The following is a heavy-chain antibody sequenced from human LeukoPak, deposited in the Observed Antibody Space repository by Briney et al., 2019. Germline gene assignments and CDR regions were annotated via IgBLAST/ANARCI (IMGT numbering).Heavy chain of an antibody. CDR1: GFTVSSYG. CDR2: ISYDGSNK. Sequence: GGSLRLSCAASGFTVSSYGMHWVRQAPGKGLEWVAVISYDGSNKYYADSVKGRFTISRDNSKNTLYLQMNSLRAEDTAVYYCAKAALGYVDYWGQGTLVTVSS. J-gene: IGHJ4*02. V-gene: IGHV3-30*18. D-gene: IGHD6-13*01. CDR3: AKAALGYVDY.